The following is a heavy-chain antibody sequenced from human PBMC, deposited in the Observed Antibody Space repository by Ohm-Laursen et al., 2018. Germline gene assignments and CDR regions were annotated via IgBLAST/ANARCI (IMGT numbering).Heavy chain of an antibody. J-gene: IGHJ3*02. CDR3: TTGRQI. V-gene: IGHV4-4*07. Sequence: SDTLSLTCTVSGGSISSSYWSWIRQPAGKGLEWIGRIYTSGSTNYNPSLKSRVTMSVDTSKNQFSLKLSSVTAADTAVYYCTTGRQIWGQGTMVTVSS. CDR1: GGSISSSY. CDR2: IYTSGST.